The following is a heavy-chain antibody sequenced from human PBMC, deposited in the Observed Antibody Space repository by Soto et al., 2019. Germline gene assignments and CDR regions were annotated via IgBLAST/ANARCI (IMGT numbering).Heavy chain of an antibody. CDR2: ISYDGSNK. V-gene: IGHV3-30-3*01. J-gene: IGHJ6*02. CDR1: GFTFSSYA. D-gene: IGHD3-3*01. Sequence: GGSLRLSCAASGFTFSSYAMHWVRLAPGKGLEWVAVISYDGSNKYYADSVKGRFTISRDNSKNTLYLQMNSLRAEDTAVYYCARDLGAYTIFGVVIMGFGMDVWGQGTTVTVSS. CDR3: ARDLGAYTIFGVVIMGFGMDV.